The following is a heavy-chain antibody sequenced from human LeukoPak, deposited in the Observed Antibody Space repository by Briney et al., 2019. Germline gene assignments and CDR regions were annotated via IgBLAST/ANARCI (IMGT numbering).Heavy chain of an antibody. CDR2: INPNSGGT. CDR3: ASMFREDNYDFWSGYPTISDY. J-gene: IGHJ4*02. D-gene: IGHD3-3*01. Sequence: GASVKVSCKASGYTFTGYYMHWVRQAPGQGLAWMGWINPNSGGTNYAQKFQGRVTMTRDTSISTAYMELSRLRSDDTAVYYCASMFREDNYDFWSGYPTISDYWGQGTLVTVSS. V-gene: IGHV1-2*02. CDR1: GYTFTGYY.